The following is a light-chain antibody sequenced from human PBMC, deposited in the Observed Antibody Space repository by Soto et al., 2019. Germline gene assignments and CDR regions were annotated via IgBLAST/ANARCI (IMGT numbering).Light chain of an antibody. CDR1: SSDVGGYNY. CDR3: AAWDDSLSGPV. CDR2: HNN. Sequence: QSVLTQPASVSGSPGQSITISCTGTSSDVGGYNYVSWYQQLPGTAPKLLIQHNNQRPSGVPDQFSGSKSGTSASLAISGLRSADEADYYCAAWDDSLSGPVFGGGTKLTVL. J-gene: IGLJ3*02. V-gene: IGLV1-47*02.